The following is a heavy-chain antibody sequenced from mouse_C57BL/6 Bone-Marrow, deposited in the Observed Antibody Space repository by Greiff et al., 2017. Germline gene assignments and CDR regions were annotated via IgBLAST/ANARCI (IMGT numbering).Heavy chain of an antibody. CDR2: IYPGDGDT. Sequence: QVQLKQSGAELVKPGASVKISCKVSGYAFSTYWMNWVKQRPGKGLEWIGQIYPGDGDTNYNGKFKGKATLTADKSSSTAYMQFSSLTSEDSAIYYCARSDYSNYYYAMDYWGQGTSVTVSS. CDR3: ARSDYSNYYYAMDY. CDR1: GYAFSTYW. J-gene: IGHJ4*01. D-gene: IGHD2-5*01. V-gene: IGHV1-80*01.